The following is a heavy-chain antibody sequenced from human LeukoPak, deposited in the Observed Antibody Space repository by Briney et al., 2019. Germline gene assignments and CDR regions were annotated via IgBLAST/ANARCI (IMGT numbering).Heavy chain of an antibody. CDR3: ARDFAIQLWTRPYDY. V-gene: IGHV3-21*01. CDR2: ISSSSSYI. D-gene: IGHD5-18*01. CDR1: GFTFSSYS. Sequence: GGSQRLSCAAWGFTFSSYSMKCVPDAPGKGLVGVSSISSSSSYIYYADSVKGRFTISRDNAKNSLYLQMNSLRAEDTAVYYCARDFAIQLWTRPYDYWGQGTLVTVSS. J-gene: IGHJ4*02.